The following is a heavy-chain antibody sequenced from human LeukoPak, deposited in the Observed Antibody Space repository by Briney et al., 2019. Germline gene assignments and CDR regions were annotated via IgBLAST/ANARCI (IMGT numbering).Heavy chain of an antibody. Sequence: GGSLRLSCAASGFTFSSYGMHWVRQAPGKGLEWVAVISYDGSNKYYADSVKGRFTISRDNSKNTLYLQMNSLRAEDTAVYYCAKDKPGRTFDYWGQGTLVTVSS. V-gene: IGHV3-30*18. J-gene: IGHJ4*02. CDR1: GFTFSSYG. CDR3: AKDKPGRTFDY. CDR2: ISYDGSNK.